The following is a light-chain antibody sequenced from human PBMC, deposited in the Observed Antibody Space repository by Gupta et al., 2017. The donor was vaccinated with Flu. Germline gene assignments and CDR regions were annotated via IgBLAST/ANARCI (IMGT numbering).Light chain of an antibody. J-gene: IGLJ3*02. Sequence: KVTISCSGSSSNIGGHYVSWYQQVPGTAPKLLIYEDDKRPSGIPDRFSASKSGTTATLGITGLQTGDEADYYCGTWDRSRSAGGFGGGTKLTVL. V-gene: IGLV1-51*02. CDR2: EDD. CDR3: GTWDRSRSAGG. CDR1: SSNIGGHY.